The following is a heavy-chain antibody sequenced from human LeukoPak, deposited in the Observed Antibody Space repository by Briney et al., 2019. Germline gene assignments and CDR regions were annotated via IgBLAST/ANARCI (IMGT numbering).Heavy chain of an antibody. CDR1: GYSISSGYY. Sequence: SETLSLTCTVSGYSISSGYYWGWIRQPPGKGLEWIGSIYHSGSTSYNPSLKSRVTISVDTSKNQFSLKLSSVTAAGTAVYFCARYCSSTSCIFMGVDYWGQGTLVSVSS. J-gene: IGHJ4*02. V-gene: IGHV4-38-2*02. CDR2: IYHSGST. CDR3: ARYCSSTSCIFMGVDY. D-gene: IGHD2-2*01.